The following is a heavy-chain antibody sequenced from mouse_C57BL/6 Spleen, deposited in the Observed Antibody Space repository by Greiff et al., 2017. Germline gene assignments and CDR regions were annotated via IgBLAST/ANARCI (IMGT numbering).Heavy chain of an antibody. CDR3: AIEGNLYAMDY. CDR2: IHPSDSDT. J-gene: IGHJ4*01. D-gene: IGHD2-1*01. V-gene: IGHV1-74*01. CDR1: GYTFTSYW. Sequence: QVQLKQPGAELVKPGASVKVSCKASGYTFTSYWMHWVKQRPGQGLEWIGRIHPSDSDTNYNQKFKGKATLTVDKSSSTAYMQLSSLTSEDSAVYYCAIEGNLYAMDYWGQGTSVTVSS.